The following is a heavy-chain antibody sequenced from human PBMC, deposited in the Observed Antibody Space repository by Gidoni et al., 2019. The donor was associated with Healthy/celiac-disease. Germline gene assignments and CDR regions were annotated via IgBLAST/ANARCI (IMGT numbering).Heavy chain of an antibody. Sequence: QVQLVQSGAEVKKPGSSVKVSCKASGGTFSSYTISWVRQAPGQGLEWMGRIIPILGIANYAQKFQGRVTITADKSTSTAYMELSSLRSEDTAVYYCARGDSSSPTLGMDVWGQGTTVTVSS. J-gene: IGHJ6*02. CDR2: IIPILGIA. CDR3: ARGDSSSPTLGMDV. CDR1: GGTFSSYT. V-gene: IGHV1-69*02. D-gene: IGHD6-13*01.